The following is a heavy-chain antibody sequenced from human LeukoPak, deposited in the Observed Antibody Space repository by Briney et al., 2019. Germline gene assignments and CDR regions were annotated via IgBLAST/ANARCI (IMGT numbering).Heavy chain of an antibody. CDR3: AGSPSIAAALTY. CDR1: GGSIGSYY. Sequence: SETLSLTCTVSGGSIGSYYWSWIRQPPGKGLEWIGYIYYSGSTNYNPSLKSRVTISVDTSKNQFSLKLSSVTAADTAVYYCAGSPSIAAALTYWGQGTLVTVSS. CDR2: IYYSGST. J-gene: IGHJ4*02. D-gene: IGHD6-13*01. V-gene: IGHV4-59*01.